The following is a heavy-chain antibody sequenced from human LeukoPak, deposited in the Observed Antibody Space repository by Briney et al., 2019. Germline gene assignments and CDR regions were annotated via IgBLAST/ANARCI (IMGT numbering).Heavy chain of an antibody. J-gene: IGHJ6*02. Sequence: GASVKVSCKASGGTFSSYAISWVRQAPGQGLEWMGGIIPIFGTANYAQKFQGRVTITADESTSTAYMELSSLRSEDTAVYYCASGWYSSGWLSYYYGMDVWGQGTTVTVSS. D-gene: IGHD6-19*01. CDR2: IIPIFGTA. V-gene: IGHV1-69*13. CDR3: ASGWYSSGWLSYYYGMDV. CDR1: GGTFSSYA.